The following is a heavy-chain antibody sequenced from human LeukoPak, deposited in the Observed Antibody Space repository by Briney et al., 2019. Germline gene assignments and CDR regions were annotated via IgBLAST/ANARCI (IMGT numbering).Heavy chain of an antibody. Sequence: SETLSLTCTVYGGSFSGYYWSWIRQSPGKGLEWIGEINHSGSTNYNPSLKSRVTISVDTSKNQFSLKVSSMTAADTAVYYCARGRNRNCSGGSCYSIGYWGQGALVTVSS. V-gene: IGHV4-34*01. D-gene: IGHD2-15*01. CDR1: GGSFSGYY. CDR2: INHSGST. CDR3: ARGRNRNCSGGSCYSIGY. J-gene: IGHJ4*02.